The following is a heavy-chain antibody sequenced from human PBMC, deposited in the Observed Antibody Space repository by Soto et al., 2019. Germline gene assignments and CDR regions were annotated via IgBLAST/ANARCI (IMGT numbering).Heavy chain of an antibody. Sequence: SETLSLTCTVSGGSISSFYWSWIRQPPGKGLEWIGYIYYGGNTNYNPSLKSRLTVSVDTSKNQFSLKLSSVTAADTAVYYCARDLGFCSSTSCYPYFDPWGQGTLVTVSS. CDR1: GGSISSFY. CDR2: IYYGGNT. CDR3: ARDLGFCSSTSCYPYFDP. J-gene: IGHJ5*02. D-gene: IGHD2-2*01. V-gene: IGHV4-59*12.